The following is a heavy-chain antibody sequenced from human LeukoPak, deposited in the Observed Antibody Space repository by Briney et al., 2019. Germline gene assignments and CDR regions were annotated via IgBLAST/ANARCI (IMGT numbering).Heavy chain of an antibody. J-gene: IGHJ4*02. CDR3: AGATGDRPYYFDY. CDR1: GFTFSSYS. CDR2: ISYDGSNK. D-gene: IGHD7-27*01. Sequence: GGSLRLSCAASGFTFSSYSMNWVRQAPGKGLEWVAVISYDGSNKYYADSVKGRSTISRDNSKNTLYLQMNSLRAEDTAVYYCAGATGDRPYYFDYWGQGTLVTVSS. V-gene: IGHV3-30*03.